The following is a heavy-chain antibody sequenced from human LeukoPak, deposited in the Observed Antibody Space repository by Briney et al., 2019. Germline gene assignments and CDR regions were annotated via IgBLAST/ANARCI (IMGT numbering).Heavy chain of an antibody. CDR1: GFTFSSYG. Sequence: GGSLRLSCAASGFTFSSYGMHWVRQAPGKGLEWVALISYDGSHKYYADSVKGRFTISRDSSKNTLYLQMNSLRAEDTAVYYCAKEKQWLVLGNAFDIWGQGTMVTVSS. D-gene: IGHD6-19*01. CDR2: ISYDGSHK. CDR3: AKEKQWLVLGNAFDI. V-gene: IGHV3-30*18. J-gene: IGHJ3*02.